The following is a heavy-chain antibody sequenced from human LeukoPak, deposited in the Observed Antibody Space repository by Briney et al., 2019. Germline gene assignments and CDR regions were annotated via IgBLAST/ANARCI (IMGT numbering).Heavy chain of an antibody. V-gene: IGHV4-39*07. CDR3: ARGYRAPQTFYSYHYFDS. CDR2: IYYSGST. D-gene: IGHD3-16*02. Sequence: PSETLSLTCTVSGGSLSSSSYYWGWIRQPPGKGLEWIGSIYYSGSTYYNPSLKSRVTISGDTSKNQFSLKVKSVTAADTAVYYCARGYRAPQTFYSYHYFDSWAPGTLVTVSS. J-gene: IGHJ4*02. CDR1: GGSLSSSSYY.